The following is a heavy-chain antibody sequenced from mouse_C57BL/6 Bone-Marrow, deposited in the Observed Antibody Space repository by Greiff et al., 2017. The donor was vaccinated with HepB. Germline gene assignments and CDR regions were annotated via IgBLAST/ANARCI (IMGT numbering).Heavy chain of an antibody. Sequence: EVNLVESGGGLVKPGGSLKLSCAASGFTFSSYAMSWVRQTPEKRLEWVATISDGGSYTYYPANVKGRFTISRDNAKNILYLQMRHLKSEDTAMYYCASYDYAWFAYWGQGTLVTVSA. J-gene: IGHJ3*01. CDR2: ISDGGSYT. CDR3: ASYDYAWFAY. CDR1: GFTFSSYA. D-gene: IGHD2-4*01. V-gene: IGHV5-4*03.